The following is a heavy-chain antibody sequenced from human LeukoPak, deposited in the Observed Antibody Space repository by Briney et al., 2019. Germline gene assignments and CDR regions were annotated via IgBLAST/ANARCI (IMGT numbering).Heavy chain of an antibody. Sequence: SETLSLTCSVSGYSISSGYYWGWIRQPPGMGLEWIGNIYHSGSTYYNPSLKSRVTISLDTSKNQFSLKLSSVTAADTAVYYCARKDPGYSGYSDFDYWGQGTLVTVSS. CDR1: GYSISSGYY. D-gene: IGHD5-12*01. CDR2: IYHSGST. J-gene: IGHJ4*02. CDR3: ARKDPGYSGYSDFDY. V-gene: IGHV4-38-2*02.